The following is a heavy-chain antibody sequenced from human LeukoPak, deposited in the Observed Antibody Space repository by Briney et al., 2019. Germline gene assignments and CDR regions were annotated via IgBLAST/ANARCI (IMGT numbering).Heavy chain of an antibody. J-gene: IGHJ6*02. CDR3: ARDQQLDYYYYGMDV. CDR2: ISSSGSTI. Sequence: GGSLRLSCAASGFTFSDYYMSWIRQAPGKGLEGVSYISSSGSTIYYADSVKGRFTISRDNAKNSLYLQMNSLRAEDTAVYYCARDQQLDYYYYGMDVWGQGTTVTVSS. D-gene: IGHD6-13*01. V-gene: IGHV3-11*01. CDR1: GFTFSDYY.